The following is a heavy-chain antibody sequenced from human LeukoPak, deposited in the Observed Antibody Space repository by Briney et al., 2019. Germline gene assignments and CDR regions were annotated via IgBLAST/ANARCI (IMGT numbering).Heavy chain of an antibody. D-gene: IGHD2-2*01. CDR1: GGTFSSYA. J-gene: IGHJ5*02. CDR2: IIPIFGTA. CDR3: ARPYCSSTGCYDWFDP. V-gene: IGHV1-69*13. Sequence: ASVKVSCKASGGTFSSYAISWVRQAPGQGLEWMGGIIPIFGTANYAQKFQGRVTITADESTSTAYMELSSLRSEDTAVYYCARPYCSSTGCYDWFDPWGQGTLVTVSS.